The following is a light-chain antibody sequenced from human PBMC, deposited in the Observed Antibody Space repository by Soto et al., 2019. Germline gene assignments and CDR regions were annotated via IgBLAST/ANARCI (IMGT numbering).Light chain of an antibody. CDR1: QSVGSSY. V-gene: IGKV3-20*01. Sequence: EIVLTQSPGTLSLSPGERATLSCRASQSVGSSYLAWYQQKPGQAPRRLIYDASSRATGIPDRFSGSGSGTDFALTISRLEPEDFAVYYCQPYGSSRAFGQGTKVEIK. CDR2: DAS. J-gene: IGKJ1*01. CDR3: QPYGSSRA.